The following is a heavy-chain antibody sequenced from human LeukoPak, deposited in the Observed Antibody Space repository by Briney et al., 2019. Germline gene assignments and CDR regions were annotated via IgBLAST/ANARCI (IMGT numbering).Heavy chain of an antibody. Sequence: PGGSLRLSCAASGFRFSDYGMHWVRQAPGKGLEWVAVIAYDGSLRYYADYVKGRFTISRDNSKNTLLLQINSLRSEDTAVYYCARAFGLGSGSYSDYWGQGTLVTVSS. CDR3: ARAFGLGSGSYSDY. V-gene: IGHV3-30*03. CDR1: GFRFSDYG. J-gene: IGHJ4*02. CDR2: IAYDGSLR. D-gene: IGHD3-10*01.